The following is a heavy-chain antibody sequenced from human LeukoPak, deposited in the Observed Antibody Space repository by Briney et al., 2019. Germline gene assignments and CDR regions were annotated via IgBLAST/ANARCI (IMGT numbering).Heavy chain of an antibody. D-gene: IGHD5-18*01. J-gene: IGHJ5*01. V-gene: IGHV3-21*01. CDR3: ARAAPKRGYTFGFDF. CDR2: ISGSGDYI. Sequence: GGSLRLSCTASGFNFSSYTMNWVRQAPGKGLEWVSSISGSGDYIYYAESVKGRFTVSRDNAKKSLYLQMNSLRADDTAMFFWARAAPKRGYTFGFDFWGQGTLVTVSS. CDR1: GFNFSSYT.